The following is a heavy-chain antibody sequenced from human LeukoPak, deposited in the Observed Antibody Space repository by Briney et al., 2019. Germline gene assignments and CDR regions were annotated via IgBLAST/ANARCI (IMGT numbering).Heavy chain of an antibody. CDR2: ISGSGGSR. V-gene: IGHV3-23*01. J-gene: IGHJ4*02. D-gene: IGHD2-21*02. Sequence: QPGGSLRLSCAASGFTFSSWVRQAPGKGLEWVSTISGSGGSRSYADSVKGRFTISRDNSKNTLYLQMNSLRAEDTAVYYCTALDYWGQGTLVTVSS. CDR1: GFTFSS. CDR3: TALDY.